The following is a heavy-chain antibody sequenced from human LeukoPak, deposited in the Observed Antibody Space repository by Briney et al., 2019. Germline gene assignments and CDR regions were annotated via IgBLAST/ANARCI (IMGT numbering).Heavy chain of an antibody. CDR1: GFIFRNYA. CDR3: ARDELTGDPGDGMDV. D-gene: IGHD7-27*01. J-gene: IGHJ6*02. CDR2: ITGSGDST. Sequence: GASLRLSCAASGFIFRNYAMSWVRQAPGKGLEWVSAITGSGDSTYYADSVKGRFTISRDNSKNTLYVEMNTLRAEDTAVYYCARDELTGDPGDGMDVWGQGTTVTVSS. V-gene: IGHV3-23*01.